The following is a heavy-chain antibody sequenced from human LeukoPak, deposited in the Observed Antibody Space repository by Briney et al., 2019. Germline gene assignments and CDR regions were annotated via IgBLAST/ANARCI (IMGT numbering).Heavy chain of an antibody. J-gene: IGHJ4*02. CDR3: ARDRVLDYYDSSGYDY. D-gene: IGHD3-22*01. Sequence: PGGSLRLSCAASGFTFSSYSLNWVRQAPGKGLEWVSSISSSSYIYYADSVKGRFTISRDNAKNSLYLQMNSLRAEDTAVYCCARDRVLDYYDSSGYDYWGQGTLVTVSS. CDR1: GFTFSSYS. V-gene: IGHV3-21*01. CDR2: ISSSSYI.